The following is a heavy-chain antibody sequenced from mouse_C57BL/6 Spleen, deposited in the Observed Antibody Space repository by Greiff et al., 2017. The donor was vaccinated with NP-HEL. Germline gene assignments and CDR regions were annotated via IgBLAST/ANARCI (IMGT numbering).Heavy chain of an antibody. V-gene: IGHV1-22*01. CDR2: INPNNGGT. D-gene: IGHD1-1*01. J-gene: IGHJ2*01. CDR3: ERKYYGSKGY. Sequence: VQLKESGPELVKPGASVKMSCKASGYTFTDYNMHWVKQSHGKSLEWIGYINPNNGGTSYNQKFKGKATLTVNKSSSTAYMELRSLTSEDSAVYYCERKYYGSKGYWGQGTTLTVSS. CDR1: GYTFTDYN.